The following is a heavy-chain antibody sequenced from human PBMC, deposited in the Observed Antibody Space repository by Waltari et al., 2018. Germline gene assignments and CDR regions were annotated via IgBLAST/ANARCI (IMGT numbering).Heavy chain of an antibody. Sequence: QVQLVQSGAEVKEPGASVKVSCKASGYTFTRHYIHWVRQAPGQGLEWMGRITPHTGGTYYSQKFQGRVTMTRDMSITTAYMEVSSLRSDDTAVYYCARDLVGSGWSIDYWGQGTLVTVS. CDR1: GYTFTRHY. D-gene: IGHD6-19*01. CDR2: ITPHTGGT. V-gene: IGHV1-2*06. CDR3: ARDLVGSGWSIDY. J-gene: IGHJ4*02.